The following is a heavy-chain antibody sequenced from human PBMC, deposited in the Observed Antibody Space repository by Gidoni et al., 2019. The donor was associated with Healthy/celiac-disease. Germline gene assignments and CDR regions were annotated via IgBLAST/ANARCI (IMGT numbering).Heavy chain of an antibody. CDR1: GFTFSSYG. J-gene: IGHJ4*02. Sequence: QVQLVESGGGVVQPGRSLRLSCAASGFTFSSYGMHWVRQAPGKGLEWVALISFDGSNKYYADSVKGRFTISRDNSKNTLYLQMNSLRADDTAVYYCAKLVAVGVNFDDYWGQGTLVTVSS. D-gene: IGHD6-19*01. V-gene: IGHV3-30*18. CDR3: AKLVAVGVNFDDY. CDR2: ISFDGSNK.